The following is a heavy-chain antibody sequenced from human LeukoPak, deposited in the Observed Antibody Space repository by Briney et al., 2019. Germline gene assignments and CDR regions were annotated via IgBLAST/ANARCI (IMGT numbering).Heavy chain of an antibody. J-gene: IGHJ4*02. CDR3: ARAPRLTIRSYDY. CDR1: GGTFCSYT. CDR2: IIPILGIA. V-gene: IGHV1-69*02. Sequence: SVKVSCKASGGTFCSYTISWVRQAPGQGLEWMGRIIPILGIANYAQKFQGRVTITADKSTSTAYMELSSLRSEDTAVYYCARAPRLTIRSYDYWGQGTLVTVSS. D-gene: IGHD1-14*01.